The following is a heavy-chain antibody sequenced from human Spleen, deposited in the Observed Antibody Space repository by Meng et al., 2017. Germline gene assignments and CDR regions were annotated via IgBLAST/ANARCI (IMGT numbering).Heavy chain of an antibody. CDR1: GFTFSSYA. J-gene: IGHJ4*02. V-gene: IGHV3-30*04. Sequence: GESLKISCAASGFTFSSYAMHWVRQAPGKGLEWVAAISYDESNKYYPESVKGRFTISRDNSKHTLILQMNSLRAEDTAVYYCARDRSWYMGFDYWGQGTRVTCSS. D-gene: IGHD6-13*01. CDR3: ARDRSWYMGFDY. CDR2: ISYDESNK.